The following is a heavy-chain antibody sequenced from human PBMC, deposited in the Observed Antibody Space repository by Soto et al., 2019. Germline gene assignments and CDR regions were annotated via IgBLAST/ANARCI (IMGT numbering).Heavy chain of an antibody. Sequence: PSETLSLTFAVSSCSVSSYYWSWIRQPPGKGLEWIGYIYYSGSTNYNPSLKSRVTISVDTSKNQFSLKLSSVTAADTAVYYCARDQLDGEGFDPWGQGTLVTVSS. J-gene: IGHJ5*02. CDR2: IYYSGST. CDR3: ARDQLDGEGFDP. CDR1: SCSVSSYY. D-gene: IGHD1-1*01. V-gene: IGHV4-59*02.